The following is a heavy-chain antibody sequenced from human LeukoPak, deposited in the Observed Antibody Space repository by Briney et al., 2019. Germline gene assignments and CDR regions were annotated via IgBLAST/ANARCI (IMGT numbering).Heavy chain of an antibody. D-gene: IGHD6-19*01. CDR2: ITSSGNVI. V-gene: IGHV3-48*03. J-gene: IGHJ4*02. Sequence: GGSLRLSCAASGFTFSSYEMNWVRQAPGKGLEWVSYITSSGNVIYYADSVKGRFTISRDNAKNSLYLQLNSLRVEDTALHYCARSGAVAGRTFDYWGQGTLVTVSS. CDR3: ARSGAVAGRTFDY. CDR1: GFTFSSYE.